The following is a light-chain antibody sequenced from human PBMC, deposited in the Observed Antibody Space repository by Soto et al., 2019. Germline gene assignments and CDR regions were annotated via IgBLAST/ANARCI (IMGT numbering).Light chain of an antibody. V-gene: IGKV3-15*01. CDR3: REYNNWPDFT. Sequence: EIVLTQSPATLSVSPGERATLSCRASQSVGSNLAWYQQRPGQAPRLLIYGASTRATGIPARFSGSGSGTEFTLTISSLQSEDFAVYHCREYNNWPDFTFGPGTKVDVK. CDR1: QSVGSN. CDR2: GAS. J-gene: IGKJ3*01.